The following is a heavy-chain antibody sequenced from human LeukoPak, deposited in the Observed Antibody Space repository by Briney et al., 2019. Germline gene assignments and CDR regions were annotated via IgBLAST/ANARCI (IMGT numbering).Heavy chain of an antibody. CDR1: GGSISSSSYY. J-gene: IGHJ6*03. CDR3: AKQHYGSGDYYMDV. CDR2: IYYSGST. Sequence: SETLSLTCTVSGGSISSSSYYWGWIRQPPGKGLEWIGSIYYSGSTYYNPSLKSRVTISVDTSKNQFSLKLSSVTAADTAVYYCAKQHYGSGDYYMDVWGKGTTVTISS. V-gene: IGHV4-39*07. D-gene: IGHD3-10*01.